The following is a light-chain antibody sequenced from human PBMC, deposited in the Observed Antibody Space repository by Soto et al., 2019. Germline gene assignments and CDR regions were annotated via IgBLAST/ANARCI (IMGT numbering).Light chain of an antibody. V-gene: IGLV2-11*01. Sequence: QSALTQPRSVSGSPGQSVTISCTGTSGDVGAYGRVSWYQHHPTKAPKLIIYAVTNRPSGVPYRFSGSKSGSTASLTISGIQAEDEADYSCCSHSGGSSWVFGEGTQLTVL. CDR1: SGDVGAYGR. J-gene: IGLJ3*02. CDR2: AVT. CDR3: CSHSGGSSWV.